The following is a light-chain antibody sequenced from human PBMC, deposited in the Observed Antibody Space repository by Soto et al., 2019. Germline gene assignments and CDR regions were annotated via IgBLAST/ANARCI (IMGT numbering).Light chain of an antibody. CDR1: SSDISAYNS. CDR2: EVS. J-gene: IGLJ2*01. V-gene: IGLV2-14*01. CDR3: SSYTTISTLV. Sequence: QSALTQPASVSGSPGQSITISCSGTSSDISAYNSVSWYQQHPGKAPKLMIYEVSYRPSGVSNRFSGSKSGNTASLTISGLQTEDEAAYYCSSYTTISTLVFGGGTKLTVL.